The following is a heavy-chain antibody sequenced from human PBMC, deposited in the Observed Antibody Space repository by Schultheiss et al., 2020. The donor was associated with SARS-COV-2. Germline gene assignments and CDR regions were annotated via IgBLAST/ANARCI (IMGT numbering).Heavy chain of an antibody. J-gene: IGHJ4*02. CDR1: GFTFSSNC. CDR3: TRERSAVDGFLRY. Sequence: GESLKISCAASGFTFSSNCMHWVRQAPGKGLVWVSRITNDGSSTTYADSVRGRFTISRDNAKNTLYLEMNGLRVEDTAVYYCTRERSAVDGFLRYWGQGSLVTVSS. V-gene: IGHV3-74*01. D-gene: IGHD5-24*01. CDR2: ITNDGSST.